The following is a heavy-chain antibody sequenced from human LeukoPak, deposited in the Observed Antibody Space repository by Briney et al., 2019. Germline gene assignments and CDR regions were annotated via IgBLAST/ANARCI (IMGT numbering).Heavy chain of an antibody. CDR2: IWSDGNNR. D-gene: IGHD2-8*02. J-gene: IGHJ6*03. CDR3: AKDPGASVSGFYMDV. CDR1: GFTFRNYG. V-gene: IGHV3-30*02. Sequence: GGSLRLSCAASGFTFRNYGMRWVRQATGKGLEWVSFIWSDGNNRFYADSVKGRFTISRDNSKNMLYLQMDTLRAEDTALYYCAKDPGASVSGFYMDVWGKGTTVIVSS.